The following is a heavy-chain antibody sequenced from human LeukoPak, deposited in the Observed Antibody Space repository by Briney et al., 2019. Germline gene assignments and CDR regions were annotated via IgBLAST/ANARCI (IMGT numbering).Heavy chain of an antibody. D-gene: IGHD3-10*01. J-gene: IGHJ4*02. Sequence: GGSLRLSCAASGYTFSSYGMHWVRQAPGKGLEWVAVISYDGSNKYYADSVKGRFTISRDNSKNTLYLQMNSLRAEDTAVYYCAKVGTGSYPGLDYWGQGTLVTVSS. CDR1: GYTFSSYG. CDR2: ISYDGSNK. CDR3: AKVGTGSYPGLDY. V-gene: IGHV3-30*18.